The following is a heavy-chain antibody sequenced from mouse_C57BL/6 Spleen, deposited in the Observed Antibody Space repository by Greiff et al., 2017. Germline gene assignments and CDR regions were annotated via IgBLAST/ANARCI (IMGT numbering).Heavy chain of an antibody. CDR1: GFNIKDYY. CDR2: IDPEDGET. J-gene: IGHJ2*01. D-gene: IGHD1-1*01. V-gene: IGHV14-2*01. CDR3: ASYDYGSSLDFDY. Sequence: VQLQQSGAELVKPGASVKLSCTASGFNIKDYYMHWVKQRTEQGLEWIGRIDPEDGETKYAPKFQGKATITADTSSITAYLLLSSLTSEDTAVYYCASYDYGSSLDFDYWGQGTTLTVSS.